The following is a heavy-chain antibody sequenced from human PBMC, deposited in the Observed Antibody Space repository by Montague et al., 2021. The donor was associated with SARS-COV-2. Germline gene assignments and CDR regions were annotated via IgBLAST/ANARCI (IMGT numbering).Heavy chain of an antibody. CDR3: ARETTMRGFYNFGMDF. Sequence: SLRLSCAASDFSLDLHWMSWVRQAPGKGLEWVAIIMADGTQTYYVDSVKGRLTISRDKSYNTVYLQMHSLRAEDTAVYYCARETTMRGFYNFGMDFWGQGTMVTVSS. CDR1: DFSLDLHW. CDR2: IMADGTQT. V-gene: IGHV3-7*03. J-gene: IGHJ6*02. D-gene: IGHD1-1*01.